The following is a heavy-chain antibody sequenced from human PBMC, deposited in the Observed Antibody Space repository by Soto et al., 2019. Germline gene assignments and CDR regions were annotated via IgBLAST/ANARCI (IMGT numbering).Heavy chain of an antibody. D-gene: IGHD6-13*01. J-gene: IGHJ5*02. Sequence: GGSLRLSCAASGFTFDDFAMHWVRQAPGKGLEWVSGISWNGGSIAYADSAKGRFTISRDNAKNSLYLQMNSLRAEDTALYYCAKSKQQLVRGENWFDPWGQGTLVTVSS. CDR2: ISWNGGSI. CDR1: GFTFDDFA. V-gene: IGHV3-9*01. CDR3: AKSKQQLVRGENWFDP.